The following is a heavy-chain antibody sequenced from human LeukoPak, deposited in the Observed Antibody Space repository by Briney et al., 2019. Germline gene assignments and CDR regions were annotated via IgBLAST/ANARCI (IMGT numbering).Heavy chain of an antibody. J-gene: IGHJ6*03. V-gene: IGHV4-4*07. Sequence: SETLSLTCTVSGGSISSYYWSWIRQSAGKGLEWIGRMHTSGSTNYNPSLKSRGTMSVDTSKNQFSLKLSSVTAADTAVYYCARDGGPAGWQLGYYYYYYMDVWGKGTTVTVSS. CDR2: MHTSGST. CDR1: GGSISSYY. D-gene: IGHD2-15*01. CDR3: ARDGGPAGWQLGYYYYYYMDV.